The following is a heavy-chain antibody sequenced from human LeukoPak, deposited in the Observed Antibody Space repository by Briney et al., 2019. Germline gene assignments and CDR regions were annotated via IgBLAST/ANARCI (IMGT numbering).Heavy chain of an antibody. Sequence: SETLSLTCTVSGGSISSGDYYWSWIRQPPGTGLEWIGYIYYSGSTYYNPSLKSRVTISVDTSKNQFSLKLSSVTAADTAVYYCARHEEEDGYNAKTFDSWGQGTLVTVSS. CDR3: ARHEEEDGYNAKTFDS. CDR2: IYYSGST. CDR1: GGSISSGDYY. J-gene: IGHJ4*02. D-gene: IGHD5-24*01. V-gene: IGHV4-30-4*08.